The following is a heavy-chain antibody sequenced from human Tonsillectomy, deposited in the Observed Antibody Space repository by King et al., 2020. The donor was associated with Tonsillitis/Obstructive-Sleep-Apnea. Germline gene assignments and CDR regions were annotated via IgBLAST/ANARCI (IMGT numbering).Heavy chain of an antibody. CDR3: AREWGGDTPIVPYFDY. CDR1: GFTFSSYA. J-gene: IGHJ4*02. V-gene: IGHV3-30*01. D-gene: IGHD3-16*01. Sequence: VQLVESGGGVVQPGRSLRLSCAASGFTFSSYAMHWVRQAPGKGLEWVAAISYDGINKYDADSVKGRFTISRDNSKNTLYLQMNSLRAEDTAVYYCAREWGGDTPIVPYFDYWGQGTLVTVSS. CDR2: ISYDGINK.